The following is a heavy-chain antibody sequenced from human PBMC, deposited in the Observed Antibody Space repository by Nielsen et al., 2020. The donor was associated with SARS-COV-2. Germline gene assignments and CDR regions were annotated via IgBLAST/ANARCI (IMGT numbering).Heavy chain of an antibody. CDR3: AKLPYSGYDFDY. J-gene: IGHJ4*02. CDR2: ISWNSGSI. V-gene: IGHV3-9*01. D-gene: IGHD5-12*01. Sequence: SLKISCAASGFTFDDYAMHWVRQAPGKGLEWVSGISWNSGSIGYADSVKGRFTISRDNAKNSLYLQMNSLRAEDTALYYCAKLPYSGYDFDYWGQGTLVTVSS. CDR1: GFTFDDYA.